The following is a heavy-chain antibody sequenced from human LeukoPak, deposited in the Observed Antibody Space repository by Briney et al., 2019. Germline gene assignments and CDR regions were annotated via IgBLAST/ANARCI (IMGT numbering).Heavy chain of an antibody. CDR1: GESISGFY. J-gene: IGHJ4*02. V-gene: IGHV4-59*08. D-gene: IGHD6-6*01. Sequence: SETLSLTCTVSGESISGFYWNWIRQPPGKGLEWIGYIYYSGSTNYNPSLKSRVTISVDTSKSHLSLKLTSVTAADTAVYYCARFTARAREIDYWGQGILVTVSS. CDR3: ARFTARAREIDY. CDR2: IYYSGST.